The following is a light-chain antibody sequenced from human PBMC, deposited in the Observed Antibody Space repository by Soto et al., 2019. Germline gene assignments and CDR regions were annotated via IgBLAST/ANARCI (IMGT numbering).Light chain of an antibody. J-gene: IGKJ2*01. CDR3: QQYGSSPYT. CDR1: QSVSSSY. V-gene: IGKV3-20*01. CDR2: GGT. Sequence: EIVLTQSPGTLSLSPGERATLSCRASQSVSSSYLAWYQQKPGQAPRLLIYGGTSRATGIPDRFSGSGSGKDFTLTISRLEPEDFAVYYCQQYGSSPYTFGQGTKLEIK.